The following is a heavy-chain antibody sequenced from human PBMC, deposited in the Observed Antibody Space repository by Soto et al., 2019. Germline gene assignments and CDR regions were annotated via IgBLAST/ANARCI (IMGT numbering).Heavy chain of an antibody. Sequence: VASVKVSCKASGYTFTSYAISWVRQAPGQGLEWMGGIIPIFGTANYAQKFQGRVTITADESTSTAYMELSSLRSEDTAVYYCARGIAARRGAYYYGMDVWGQGTTVTVSS. CDR2: IIPIFGTA. CDR1: GYTFTSYA. V-gene: IGHV1-69*13. CDR3: ARGIAARRGAYYYGMDV. J-gene: IGHJ6*02. D-gene: IGHD6-6*01.